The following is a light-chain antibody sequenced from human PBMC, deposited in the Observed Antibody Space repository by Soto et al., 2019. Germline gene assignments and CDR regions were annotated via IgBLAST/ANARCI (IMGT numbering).Light chain of an antibody. CDR2: LEGSGSY. J-gene: IGLJ3*02. CDR1: SGHSSYI. CDR3: ETWESNIWV. V-gene: IGLV4-60*02. Sequence: SVLTQSSSASASLGSSVKFTCTLSSGHSSYIIAWHQQQPGKAPRYLMKLEGSGSYNKGSGVPDRFSGSSSGADRYLTISNLQFEDEADYYCETWESNIWVFGGGTKVTVL.